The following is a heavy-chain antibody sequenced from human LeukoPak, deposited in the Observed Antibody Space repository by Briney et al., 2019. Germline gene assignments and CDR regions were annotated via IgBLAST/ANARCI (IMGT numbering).Heavy chain of an antibody. CDR3: ARETITGTTGTFDY. CDR2: MNPNSGNT. CDR1: GYTFTSYD. V-gene: IGHV1-8*01. J-gene: IGHJ4*02. D-gene: IGHD1-7*01. Sequence: ASVKVSCKASGYTFTSYDINWVRQATGQGLEWMGWMNPNSGNTGYAQKFQGRVTMTRNTSISTVYMELSSLRSEDTAVYYCARETITGTTGTFDYWGQGTLVTVSS.